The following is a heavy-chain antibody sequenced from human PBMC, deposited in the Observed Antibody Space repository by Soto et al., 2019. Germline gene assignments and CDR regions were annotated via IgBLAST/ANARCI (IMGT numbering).Heavy chain of an antibody. J-gene: IGHJ6*02. CDR1: GDSVSSSSVA. CDR3: ARSEEDSDYYYYGLAV. V-gene: IGHV6-1*01. Sequence: SQTLSLTCVISGDSVSSSSVAWNWVRQSPSRGLEWLGRTYYRSRWYSDFAVSVRGRIVINADTSKNQFSLQLNSVTPEDTAVYFCARSEEDSDYYYYGLAVWGQGTTVIV. CDR2: TYYRSRWYS. D-gene: IGHD2-15*01.